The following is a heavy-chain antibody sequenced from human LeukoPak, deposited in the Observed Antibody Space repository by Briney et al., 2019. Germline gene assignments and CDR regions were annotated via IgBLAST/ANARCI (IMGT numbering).Heavy chain of an antibody. CDR3: ANYHDYSNFQGAYYLDY. CDR2: IYYSGST. V-gene: IGHV4-59*08. Sequence: SETLSLTCTVSGGSISGYYWSWIRQPPGKGLEWIGNIYYSGSTNYNPSLKSRVTISVDTSKNQFSLKLSSVTAADTAVYYCANYHDYSNFQGAYYLDYWGQGTLVTVSS. CDR1: GGSISGYY. D-gene: IGHD4-11*01. J-gene: IGHJ4*02.